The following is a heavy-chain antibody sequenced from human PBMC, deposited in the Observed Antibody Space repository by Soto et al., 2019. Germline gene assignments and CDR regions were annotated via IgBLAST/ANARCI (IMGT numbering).Heavy chain of an antibody. CDR1: GFSLSTSGVS. D-gene: IGHD4-17*01. Sequence: QITLKESGPTLVKPTQTLTLTCTFSGFSLSTSGVSVVWIRQPPGKALERLPLIFWDDDKRYSPSLRNRLTITQDTSKNQVVLTMTNMDHVDTATYFCAHSSSRWPLGYWGQGTLVTVSS. CDR3: AHSSSRWPLGY. V-gene: IGHV2-5*02. CDR2: IFWDDDK. J-gene: IGHJ4*02.